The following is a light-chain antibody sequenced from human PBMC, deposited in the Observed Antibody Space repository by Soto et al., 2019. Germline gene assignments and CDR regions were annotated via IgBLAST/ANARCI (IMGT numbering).Light chain of an antibody. V-gene: IGLV1-44*01. CDR2: TNN. Sequence: QAVVTQPPSASGTPGQRVTISCSGSSSSIGSNSVNWYQQLPRTAPNVLIYTNNQRPSGVPDRFSGSKSGTSASLAISGLQSEDEADYYCAAWDGSLNVYVFGTGTKLTVL. CDR3: AAWDGSLNVYV. J-gene: IGLJ1*01. CDR1: SSSIGSNS.